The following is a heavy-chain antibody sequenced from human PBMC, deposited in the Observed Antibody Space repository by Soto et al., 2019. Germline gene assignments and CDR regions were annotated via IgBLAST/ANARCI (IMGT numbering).Heavy chain of an antibody. CDR3: AKGLAVTHPASDY. J-gene: IGHJ4*02. D-gene: IGHD6-19*01. V-gene: IGHV3-23*01. Sequence: EVQLLESGGDLVQPWGSLRLSCAASGFTFNMYAMSWVRQAPGKGLEWVSAISDGGGRTYYTDSVKGRFSISRDISKNTLYLQMNTLRAEDTAVYYCAKGLAVTHPASDYWGQGTLVTVSS. CDR2: ISDGGGRT. CDR1: GFTFNMYA.